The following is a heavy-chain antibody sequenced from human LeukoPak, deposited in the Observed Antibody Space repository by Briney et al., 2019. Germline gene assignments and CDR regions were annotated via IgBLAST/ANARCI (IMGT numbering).Heavy chain of an antibody. Sequence: SETLSLTCTVSGGSISSYYWGWIRQPPGKGLEWIGSIYHSGSTYYNPSLKSRVTISVDTSKNQFSLKLSSVTAADTAVYYCARQGDYNGYFDYWGQGTLVTVSS. J-gene: IGHJ4*02. CDR2: IYHSGST. D-gene: IGHD4-17*01. CDR3: ARQGDYNGYFDY. V-gene: IGHV4-38-2*02. CDR1: GGSISSYY.